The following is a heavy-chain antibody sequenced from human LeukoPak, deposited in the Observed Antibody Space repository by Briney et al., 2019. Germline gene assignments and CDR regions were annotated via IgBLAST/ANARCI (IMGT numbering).Heavy chain of an antibody. CDR1: GGTLSSYA. CDR3: ARVRYYYDSSGYYDRYYFDY. Sequence: SVKVSCKASGGTLSSYAISWVRQAPGQGLEWMGRIIPIFGTANYAQKFQGRVTITTDESTSTAYMELSSLRSEDTAVYYCARVRYYYDSSGYYDRYYFDYWGQGTLSPSPQ. J-gene: IGHJ4*02. V-gene: IGHV1-69*05. CDR2: IIPIFGTA. D-gene: IGHD3-22*01.